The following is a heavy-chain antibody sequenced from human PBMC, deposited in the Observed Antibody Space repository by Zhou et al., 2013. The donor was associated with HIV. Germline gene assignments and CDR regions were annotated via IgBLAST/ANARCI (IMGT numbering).Heavy chain of an antibody. V-gene: IGHV1-69*13. D-gene: IGHD2-15*01. CDR3: ARVGCSGGSCYDHPDY. J-gene: IGHJ4*02. CDR1: GGTFSSYA. Sequence: QVQLVQSGAEVKKPGSSVKVSCKASGGTFSSYAISWVRQAPGQGLEWMGRIIPIFGTANYAQKFQGRVTITADESTSTAYMELSSLRSEDTAVYYCARVGCSGGSCYDHPDYWGQGTLVTVSS. CDR2: IIPIFGTA.